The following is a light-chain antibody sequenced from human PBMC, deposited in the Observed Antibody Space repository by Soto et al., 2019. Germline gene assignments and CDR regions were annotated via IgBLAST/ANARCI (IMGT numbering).Light chain of an antibody. V-gene: IGKV1-9*01. CDR1: QGIGFY. CDR2: AAS. J-gene: IGKJ3*01. CDR3: QQIKNYPPRP. Sequence: IQLTQSPSSMSASVGDRVTISCRASQGIGFYLAWYQQKPGNAPKLLIYAASTLESGVPSRFSASGSGTNFTLTITSLHPEDFATYYCQQIKNYPPRPFGPGPKV.